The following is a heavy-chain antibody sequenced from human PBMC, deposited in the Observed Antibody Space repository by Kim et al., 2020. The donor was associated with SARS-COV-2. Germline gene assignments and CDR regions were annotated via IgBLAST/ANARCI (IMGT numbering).Heavy chain of an antibody. D-gene: IGHD3-22*01. CDR2: IIPIFGTA. CDR1: GGTFSSYA. J-gene: IGHJ4*02. Sequence: SVKVSCKASGGTFSSYAISWVRQAPGQGLEWMGGIIPIFGTANYAQKFQGRVTITADESTSTAYMELSSLRSEDTAVYYCARNPYSGDYYDSSGYPFDYWGQGTLVTVSS. V-gene: IGHV1-69*13. CDR3: ARNPYSGDYYDSSGYPFDY.